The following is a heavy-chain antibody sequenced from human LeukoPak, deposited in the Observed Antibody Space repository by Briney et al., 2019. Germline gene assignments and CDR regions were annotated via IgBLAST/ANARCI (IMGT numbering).Heavy chain of an antibody. Sequence: ASVKVSCKASGCTFSSYTISWVRQAPGQGLEWMGWIIPILGKTNYAQKFQGRVTITADKSTSTAYMKLSSLRSEDTAVYYCAREKGSYDFWSCYNCFDPWGQGTLVTVSS. V-gene: IGHV1-69*08. J-gene: IGHJ5*02. D-gene: IGHD3-3*01. CDR2: IIPILGKT. CDR1: GCTFSSYT. CDR3: AREKGSYDFWSCYNCFDP.